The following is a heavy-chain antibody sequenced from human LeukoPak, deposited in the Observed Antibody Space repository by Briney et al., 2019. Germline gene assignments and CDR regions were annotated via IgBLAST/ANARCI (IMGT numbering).Heavy chain of an antibody. D-gene: IGHD6-19*01. J-gene: IGHJ4*02. Sequence: GRFTISRDNAKNSLYLQMNSLRAEDTAVYYCAREVWWQQWLDHFDHWGQGTLVTVSS. V-gene: IGHV3-11*06. CDR3: AREVWWQQWLDHFDH.